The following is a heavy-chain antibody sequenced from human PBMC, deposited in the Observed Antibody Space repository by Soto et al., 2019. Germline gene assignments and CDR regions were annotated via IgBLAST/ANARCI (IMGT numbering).Heavy chain of an antibody. J-gene: IGHJ6*02. CDR2: IIPIFGTA. CDR3: ARVKSLYYYYGMDV. V-gene: IGHV1-69*13. Sequence: SVKVSCQASGGTISSYAISWVRQAPGQGLEWMGGIIPIFGTANYAQKFQGRVTITADESTSTAYMELSSLRSEDTAVYYCARVKSLYYYYGMDVWGQGTTVTVSS. CDR1: GGTISSYA.